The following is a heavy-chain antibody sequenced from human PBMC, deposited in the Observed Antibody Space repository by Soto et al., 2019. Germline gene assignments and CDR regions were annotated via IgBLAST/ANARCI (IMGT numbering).Heavy chain of an antibody. J-gene: IGHJ5*02. CDR1: GGSIRSGDYY. CDR2: IYYSGST. V-gene: IGHV4-31*03. D-gene: IGHD2-21*02. Sequence: PSETLSLTCTVSGGSIRSGDYYWSWIRQHPGKGLEWIGYIYYSGSTYYNPSLKSRVTISVDTSKNQFSLKLSSVTAADTAVYYCARLKLACGGDCLNWFDPWGQGTLVTVSS. CDR3: ARLKLACGGDCLNWFDP.